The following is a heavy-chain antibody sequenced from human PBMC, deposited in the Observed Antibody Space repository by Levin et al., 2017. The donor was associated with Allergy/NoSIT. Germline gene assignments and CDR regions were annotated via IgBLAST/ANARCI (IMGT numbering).Heavy chain of an antibody. V-gene: IGHV4-39*01. CDR3: SRGGDYVWGSYRYKGDY. CDR1: GGSISSNEYY. Sequence: SCIVSGGSISSNEYYWGWIRQPPGKGLEWIGSISYSGTTYYSPSLKSRVTISVDTPKNQFSLKLTSVTAADTAVYYCSRGGDYVWGSYRYKGDYWGQGTLVSVSS. J-gene: IGHJ4*02. CDR2: ISYSGTT. D-gene: IGHD3-16*02.